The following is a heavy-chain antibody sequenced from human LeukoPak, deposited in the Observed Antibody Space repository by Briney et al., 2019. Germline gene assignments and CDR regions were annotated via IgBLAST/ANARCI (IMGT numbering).Heavy chain of an antibody. CDR1: GGTFSSYA. V-gene: IGHV1-69*04. CDR2: IIPILGIA. J-gene: IGHJ4*02. D-gene: IGHD2-15*01. Sequence: SVKVSCKASGGTFSSYAISWVRQAPGQGLEWMGRIIPILGIANYAQKFQGRVTITADKSTSTAYMELRNLRPDDTAVYYCARGGYSDYWGQGTLVTVSS. CDR3: ARGGYSDY.